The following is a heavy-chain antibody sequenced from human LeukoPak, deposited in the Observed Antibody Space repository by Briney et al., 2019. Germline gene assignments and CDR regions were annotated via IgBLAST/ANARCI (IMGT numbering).Heavy chain of an antibody. Sequence: SETLSLTCAVYGGSFSGYYWSWIRQSPGKGLEWIGEINHSGSTKYNPSLKSRVTISVDTSKNQFSLKLSSVTAADTAVYYCARLPVRGVGGYYQDQYMDVWGKGTTVTVSS. V-gene: IGHV4-34*01. CDR3: ARLPVRGVGGYYQDQYMDV. J-gene: IGHJ6*03. CDR1: GGSFSGYY. CDR2: INHSGST. D-gene: IGHD3-10*01.